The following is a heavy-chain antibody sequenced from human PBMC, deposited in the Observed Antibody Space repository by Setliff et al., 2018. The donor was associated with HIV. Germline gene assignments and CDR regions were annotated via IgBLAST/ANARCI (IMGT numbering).Heavy chain of an antibody. V-gene: IGHV1-18*01. J-gene: IGHJ3*02. CDR1: GYSFTNYG. CDR2: ISSYNDNT. D-gene: IGHD2-15*01. Sequence: GASVKVSCKASGYSFTNYGISWVRQAPGQGLEWMGWISSYNDNTNYALNLQGRVTMTTDTSTSTAYMELRSLRSDDTPVYYCARDDVGYCSGGSCYHLFDTFDIWGQGTVVTVSS. CDR3: ARDDVGYCSGGSCYHLFDTFDI.